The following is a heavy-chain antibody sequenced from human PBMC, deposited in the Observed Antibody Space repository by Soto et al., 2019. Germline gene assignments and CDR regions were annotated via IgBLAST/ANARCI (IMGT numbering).Heavy chain of an antibody. D-gene: IGHD3-10*01. CDR2: IYSGGST. Sequence: EVQLVESGGGLVQPGGSLRLSCAASGFTVSSNYMSWVRQAPGKGLEWVSVIYSGGSTYYADSVKGRFTISRDNSXXTLYLQMNSLRAEDTAVYYCARSPAYGSGKRYFDYWGQGTLVTVSS. CDR3: ARSPAYGSGKRYFDY. J-gene: IGHJ4*02. V-gene: IGHV3-66*01. CDR1: GFTVSSNY.